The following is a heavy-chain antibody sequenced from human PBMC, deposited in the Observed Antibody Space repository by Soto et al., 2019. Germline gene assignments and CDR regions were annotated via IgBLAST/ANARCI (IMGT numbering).Heavy chain of an antibody. CDR1: GFTFSSYA. V-gene: IGHV3-23*01. J-gene: IGHJ4*02. Sequence: EVQLLESGGGLVQPGGSLRLSCAASGFTFSSYAMRWVRQAPGKGLEWVSAISGSGDSTYYTDSVKGRFTISRDNSKNTRYLQMNSLRAEDTAVYYCARRGPGTYFDYWGQGTLVTVSS. CDR2: ISGSGDST. CDR3: ARRGPGTYFDY. D-gene: IGHD6-13*01.